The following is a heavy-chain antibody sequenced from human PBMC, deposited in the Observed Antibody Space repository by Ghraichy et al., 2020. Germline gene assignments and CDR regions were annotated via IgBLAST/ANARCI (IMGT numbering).Heavy chain of an antibody. Sequence: GGSLRLSCAASGFTFSSYGMHWVRQAPGKGLEWVAVISYDGSNKYYADSVKGRFTISRDNSKNTLYLQMNSLRAEDTAVYYCAKGVVYAILSYFDYWGQGTLVTVSS. CDR1: GFTFSSYG. CDR3: AKGVVYAILSYFDY. D-gene: IGHD2-8*02. V-gene: IGHV3-30*18. J-gene: IGHJ4*02. CDR2: ISYDGSNK.